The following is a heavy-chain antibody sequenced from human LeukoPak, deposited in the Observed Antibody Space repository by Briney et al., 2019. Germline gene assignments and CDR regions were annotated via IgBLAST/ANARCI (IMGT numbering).Heavy chain of an antibody. V-gene: IGHV4-34*01. D-gene: IGHD1-1*01. CDR2: INHSGST. CDR1: GGSFSGYY. CDR3: TITTGTTLGLMDY. Sequence: SETLSLTCAVYGGSFSGYYWRWIRQPPGKGLEWIGEINHSGSTNYNPSLNSRVTISVDTSKNQLSLKMSSVTAADTAVYYCTITTGTTLGLMDYWGQGTLVTVSS. J-gene: IGHJ4*02.